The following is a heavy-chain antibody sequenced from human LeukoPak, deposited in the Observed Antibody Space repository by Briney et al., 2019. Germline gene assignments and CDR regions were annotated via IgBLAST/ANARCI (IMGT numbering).Heavy chain of an antibody. CDR1: GFTFSSYW. CDR3: ARPPSKYYYDSSGYYYGDAFDI. Sequence: GGSLGLSCAASGFTFSSYWMSWVRQAPGKGLEWVANIKQDGSEKYYVDSVKGRFTISRDNAKNSLYLQMNSLRAEDTAVYYCARPPSKYYYDSSGYYYGDAFDIWGQGTMVTVSS. J-gene: IGHJ3*02. D-gene: IGHD3-22*01. V-gene: IGHV3-7*01. CDR2: IKQDGSEK.